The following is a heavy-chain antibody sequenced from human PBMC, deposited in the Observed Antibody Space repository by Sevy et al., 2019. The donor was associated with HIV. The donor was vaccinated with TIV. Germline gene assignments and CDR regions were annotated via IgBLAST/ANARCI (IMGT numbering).Heavy chain of an antibody. V-gene: IGHV3-43*01. CDR2: ISWDGGST. J-gene: IGHJ4*02. CDR1: GFSFDDYT. Sequence: GGSLRLSCAASGFSFDDYTMHWVRQAPGKGLEWVSLISWDGGSTYYADSVKGRFTISRDNSKNSLYRQMNSLRTEDTALYYCAKDHCSSTSCYEGGLDYWGQGTLVTVSS. CDR3: AKDHCSSTSCYEGGLDY. D-gene: IGHD2-2*01.